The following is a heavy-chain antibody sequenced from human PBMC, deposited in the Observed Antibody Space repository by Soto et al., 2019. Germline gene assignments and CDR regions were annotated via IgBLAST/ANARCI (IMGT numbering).Heavy chain of an antibody. D-gene: IGHD3-22*01. J-gene: IGHJ5*02. CDR2: MNPNSGNT. CDR3: ARGLGNTYYYDSSGYYYLNWFDP. Sequence: EASVKVSCKASGYTFTSYDINWVRQATGQGLEWMGWMNPNSGNTGYAQKFQGRVTMTRNTSISTAYMELSSLRSEDTAVYYCARGLGNTYYYDSSGYYYLNWFDPWGQGTLVTVSS. V-gene: IGHV1-8*01. CDR1: GYTFTSYD.